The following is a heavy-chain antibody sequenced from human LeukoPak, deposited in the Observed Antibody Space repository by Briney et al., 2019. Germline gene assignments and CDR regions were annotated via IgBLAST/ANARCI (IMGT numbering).Heavy chain of an antibody. V-gene: IGHV3-48*04. J-gene: IGHJ4*02. D-gene: IGHD6-19*01. CDR1: GCTFSRTS. Sequence: GGSLRLSCAARGCTFSRTSVNWGRQAPGKGLGWLLYISSSSRSISYADSLKGRFTVSRDNATNSLDLQMNSLRVEDTAVYYCARVGTSGWTSDYWGQGTLVTVSS. CDR2: ISSSSRSI. CDR3: ARVGTSGWTSDY.